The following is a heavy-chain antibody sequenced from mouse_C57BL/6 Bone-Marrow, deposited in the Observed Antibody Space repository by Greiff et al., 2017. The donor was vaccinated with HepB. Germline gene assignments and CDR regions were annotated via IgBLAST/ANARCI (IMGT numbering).Heavy chain of an antibody. D-gene: IGHD1-1*01. CDR2: FHPYNDDT. V-gene: IGHV1-47*01. Sequence: QVQLQQSGAELVKPGASVKMSCKASGYTFTTYPIEWMKQNHGKSLEWIGNFHPYNDDTKYNEKFKGNATLTVEKSSSTVYLELSLLTSDDSAVYYCARSYYYGSTHWYFDVWGTGTTVTVSS. J-gene: IGHJ1*03. CDR3: ARSYYYGSTHWYFDV. CDR1: GYTFTTYP.